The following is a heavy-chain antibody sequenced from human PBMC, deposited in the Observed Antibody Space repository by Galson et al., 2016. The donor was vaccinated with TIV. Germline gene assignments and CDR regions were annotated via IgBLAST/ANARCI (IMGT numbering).Heavy chain of an antibody. D-gene: IGHD1-1*01. CDR1: GYTFTDYG. CDR3: AGDRDGSVNWFDP. Sequence: SVKVSCKASGYTFTDYGISWVRQAPGQGPEWMGWISGYSGNTNHAQKFQGRVTMTTNTSTRTAYMELRSLRSDDTAVYYCAGDRDGSVNWFDPWGQGTLVTVSS. J-gene: IGHJ5*02. V-gene: IGHV1-18*01. CDR2: ISGYSGNT.